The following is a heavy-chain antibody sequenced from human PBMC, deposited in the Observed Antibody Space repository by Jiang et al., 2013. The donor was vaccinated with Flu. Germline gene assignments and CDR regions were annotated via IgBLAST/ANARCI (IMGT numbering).Heavy chain of an antibody. CDR2: IYPGDSDT. Sequence: GAEVKKPGESLKISCKGSGYSFTSYWIGWVRQMPGKGLEWMGIIYPGDSDTRYSPSFQGQVTISADKSISTAYLQWSSLKASDTAMYYCARGRPQDLLWFGELSLRPAYMDVWGKGATVTVSS. V-gene: IGHV5-51*01. J-gene: IGHJ6*03. D-gene: IGHD3-10*01. CDR3: ARGRPQDLLWFGELSLRPAYMDV. CDR1: GYSFTSYW.